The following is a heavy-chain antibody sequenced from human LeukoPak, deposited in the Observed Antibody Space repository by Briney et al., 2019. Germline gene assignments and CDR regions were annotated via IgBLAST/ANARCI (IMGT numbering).Heavy chain of an antibody. D-gene: IGHD3-3*01. CDR2: ISGSGGST. CDR1: GFTFSSYA. Sequence: QTGGSLRLSCAASGFTFSSYAMSWVRQAPGKGLEWVSAISGSGGSTYYADSVKGRFTISRDNSKNTLYLQMNSLRAEDTAVYYCAKAALFTYYDFWSGHDQYYFDYWGQGTLVTVSS. CDR3: AKAALFTYYDFWSGHDQYYFDY. V-gene: IGHV3-23*01. J-gene: IGHJ4*02.